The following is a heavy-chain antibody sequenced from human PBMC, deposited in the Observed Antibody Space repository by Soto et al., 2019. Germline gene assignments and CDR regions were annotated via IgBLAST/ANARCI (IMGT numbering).Heavy chain of an antibody. Sequence: GGSLRLSCAAPGFTFSSYGMHWVRQAPGKGLEWVAVISYDGSKEFYADSVKGRFTISRDNSKNTLYLQMNSLRAEDTAVYYCAKDLRLWSKDYYYYGMDVWGQGTTVTVSS. D-gene: IGHD5-18*01. CDR1: GFTFSSYG. CDR2: ISYDGSKE. CDR3: AKDLRLWSKDYYYYGMDV. V-gene: IGHV3-30*18. J-gene: IGHJ6*02.